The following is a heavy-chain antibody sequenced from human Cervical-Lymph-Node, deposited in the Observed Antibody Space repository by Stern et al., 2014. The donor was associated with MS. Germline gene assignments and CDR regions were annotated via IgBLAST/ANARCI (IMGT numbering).Heavy chain of an antibody. J-gene: IGHJ4*02. D-gene: IGHD4-17*01. V-gene: IGHV3-66*02. CDR2: LYSHGKT. CDR1: GFTVKYNY. Sequence: EMQLVESGGGLVQPGGSLRLSCAVSGFTVKYNYVIWVRQAPGKGLGWVSLLYSHGKTYYADSVQGRFTISGDNSGNTVYLHMNRLRVEDSALYFCATFVYGDSPRWGQGTLVTVSA. CDR3: ATFVYGDSPR.